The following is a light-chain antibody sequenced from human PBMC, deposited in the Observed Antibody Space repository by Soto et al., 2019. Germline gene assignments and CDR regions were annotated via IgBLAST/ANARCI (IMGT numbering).Light chain of an antibody. Sequence: DIQMTQSPSTLSASVGDRVTITCRASQSISSWLAWYQQTPGKAPKLLISKASSSESGVSSRLSGSGSGTEFTLPIRSLQPDDFATYYCQQYRSLRAFGQGTKVDIK. J-gene: IGKJ1*01. CDR1: QSISSW. CDR2: KAS. CDR3: QQYRSLRA. V-gene: IGKV1-5*03.